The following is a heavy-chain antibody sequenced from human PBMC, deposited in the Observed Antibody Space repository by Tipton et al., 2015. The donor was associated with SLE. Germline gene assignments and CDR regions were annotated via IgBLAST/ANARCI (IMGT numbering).Heavy chain of an antibody. D-gene: IGHD3-16*01. J-gene: IGHJ6*02. V-gene: IGHV3-30*19. CDR2: ISYDGSNK. CDR3: ARTAGSRGRYYYGMDV. CDR1: GFTFSSYG. Sequence: SLRLSCAASGFTFSSYGMNWVRQAPGKGLEWVAVISYDGSNKYYADSVKGRFTISRDNSKNTLYLQMNSLRAEDTAVYYCARTAGSRGRYYYGMDVWGQGTTVTVSS.